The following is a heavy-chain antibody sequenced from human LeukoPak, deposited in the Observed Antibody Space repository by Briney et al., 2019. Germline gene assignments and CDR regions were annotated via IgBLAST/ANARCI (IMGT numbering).Heavy chain of an antibody. CDR1: GITFSSYS. V-gene: IGHV3-48*01. CDR3: ALLTGVATTSNAFDI. Sequence: SGGTLRLSCAASGITFSSYSMNWVRQATGKGPEWVSYISSSSSTIYYADSVKGRFTISRDNAKNSLYLQMNSLRAEDTAVYYCALLTGVATTSNAFDIWGQGTMVTASS. D-gene: IGHD5-24*01. J-gene: IGHJ3*02. CDR2: ISSSSSTI.